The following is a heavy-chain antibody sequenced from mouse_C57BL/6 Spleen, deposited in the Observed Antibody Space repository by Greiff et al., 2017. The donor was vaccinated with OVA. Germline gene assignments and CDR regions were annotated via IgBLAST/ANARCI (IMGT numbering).Heavy chain of an antibody. Sequence: VQLQQSGAELVKPGASVKISCKASGYAFSSYWMNWVKQRPGKGLEWIGQIYPGDGDTNYNGKFKGKATLTADKSSSTAYMQLSSLTSEDSAVYFCARGGANSPRDYWGQGTSVTVSS. J-gene: IGHJ4*01. V-gene: IGHV1-80*01. CDR3: ARGGANSPRDY. CDR1: GYAFSSYW. CDR2: IYPGDGDT. D-gene: IGHD4-1*01.